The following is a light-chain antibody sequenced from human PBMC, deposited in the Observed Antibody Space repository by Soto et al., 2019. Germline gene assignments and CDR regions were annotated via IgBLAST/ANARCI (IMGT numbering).Light chain of an antibody. CDR3: SSYTSRSTYG. V-gene: IGLV2-14*01. CDR2: EVS. CDR1: STDVGGYNY. J-gene: IGLJ1*01. Sequence: QSALTQPASVSGSPGQSITISCTGTSTDVGGYNYVSWYQQHPGKAPKLMIYEVSNRPSGVSHRYSGSQSGNMASLTISGIQAEDEADYYCSSYTSRSTYGFGTGTKLTVL.